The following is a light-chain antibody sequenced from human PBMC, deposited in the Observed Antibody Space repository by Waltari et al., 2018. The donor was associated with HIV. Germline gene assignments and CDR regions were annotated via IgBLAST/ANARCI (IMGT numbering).Light chain of an antibody. J-gene: IGLJ3*02. CDR2: KVT. CDR1: ALPDQY. Sequence: SYELTQQPSVSVSPGQTATITCTGDALPDQYVYWYQQKPGQAPVLINYKVTERPSGIHERFSGSSSGTILTLIITGVQADDEAEYYCQAADSNATWVFGGGTKVTVL. CDR3: QAADSNATWV. V-gene: IGLV3-25*03.